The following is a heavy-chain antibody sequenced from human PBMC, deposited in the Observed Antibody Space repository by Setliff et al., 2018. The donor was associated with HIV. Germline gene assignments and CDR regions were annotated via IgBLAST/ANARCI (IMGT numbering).Heavy chain of an antibody. CDR1: GGSIGDYY. CDR3: ARAEMATIVAFDI. V-gene: IGHV4-4*07. Sequence: ETLSLTCRVSGGSIGDYYWNWIRQPAGKGLEWIGRIYSDGSTNYNPSLKSRVTMSVDTSKNQFSLKLSSVTAADTAVYYCARAEMATIVAFDIWGQGTMVTVSS. J-gene: IGHJ3*02. D-gene: IGHD5-12*01. CDR2: IYSDGST.